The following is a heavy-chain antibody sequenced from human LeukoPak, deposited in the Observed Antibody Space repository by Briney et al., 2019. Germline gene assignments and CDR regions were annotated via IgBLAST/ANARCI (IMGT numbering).Heavy chain of an antibody. CDR1: GFTFSDYI. CDR2: ISSDSSTI. Sequence: GGSLRLSCAASGFTFSDYIMNWVRQAPGKGLEWLSFISSDSSTIYYADSVRGRFTISRDNAKNSLYLQMNRLTAEDTAVYYFARVTGRILIAYWGQGTLVTVSS. J-gene: IGHJ4*02. D-gene: IGHD3-9*01. CDR3: ARVTGRILIAY. V-gene: IGHV3-48*01.